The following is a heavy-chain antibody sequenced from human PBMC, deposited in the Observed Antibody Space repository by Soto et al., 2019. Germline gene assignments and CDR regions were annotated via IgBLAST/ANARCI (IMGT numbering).Heavy chain of an antibody. CDR3: ARRVIGSSRAFDI. D-gene: IGHD3-10*01. V-gene: IGHV3-23*01. Sequence: PGGSLRLSCAASGFAFSSHPMSWVRQAPEKGLEWVAGISDGGDLTYNADSVRGRFTISRDNSRSTPYLQMNSLRAEDTAVYYCARRVIGSSRAFDIWGQGTMVTVSS. J-gene: IGHJ3*02. CDR1: GFAFSSHP. CDR2: ISDGGDLT.